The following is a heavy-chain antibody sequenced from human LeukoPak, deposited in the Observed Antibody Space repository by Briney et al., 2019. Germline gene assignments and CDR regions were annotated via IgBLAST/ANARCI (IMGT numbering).Heavy chain of an antibody. CDR1: GGSISSSSYY. D-gene: IGHD1-14*01. V-gene: IGHV4-39*07. CDR3: ARENSGNLDL. Sequence: SETLSLTCTVSGGSISSSSYYWGWIRQPPGKGLEWIGSIYYSGSTYYNPSLKSRVTISVDTSKNQFSLKLSSVTAADTAAYYCARENSGNLDLWGRGTLVTVSS. CDR2: IYYSGST. J-gene: IGHJ2*01.